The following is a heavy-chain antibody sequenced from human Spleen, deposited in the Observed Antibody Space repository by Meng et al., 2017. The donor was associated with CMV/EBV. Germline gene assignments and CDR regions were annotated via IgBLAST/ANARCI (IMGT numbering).Heavy chain of an antibody. J-gene: IGHJ5*02. Sequence: ASVKVSCKASGYTFTSYGISWVRQAPGQGLEWMGWISGYNGDTRYAQKFQGRVTMTRDTSISTAYMELSRLRSDDTAVYYCARGVGGGYNWFDPWGQGTLVTVSS. D-gene: IGHD4-23*01. V-gene: IGHV1-18*01. CDR2: ISGYNGDT. CDR1: GYTFTSYG. CDR3: ARGVGGGYNWFDP.